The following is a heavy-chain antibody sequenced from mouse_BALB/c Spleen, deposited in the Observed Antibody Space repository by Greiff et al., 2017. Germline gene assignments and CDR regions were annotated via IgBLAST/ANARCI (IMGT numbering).Heavy chain of an antibody. CDR3: AKGGGYNYFDY. V-gene: IGHV5-17*02. CDR2: ISSGSSTI. Sequence: EVQLVESGGGLVQPGGSRKLSCAASGFTFSSFGMHWVRQAPEKGLGWVAYISSGSSTIYYADTVKGRVTLSRDNPKNTLFLQMTSLRSEDTAMYYCAKGGGYNYFDYWGQGTTLTVAA. D-gene: IGHD1-2*01. CDR1: GFTFSSFG. J-gene: IGHJ2*01.